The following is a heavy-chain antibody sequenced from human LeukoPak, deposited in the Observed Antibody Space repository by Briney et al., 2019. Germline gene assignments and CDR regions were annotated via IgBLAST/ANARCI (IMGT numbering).Heavy chain of an antibody. CDR1: GGSISSYY. CDR3: ARDLSYCSSTSCYTHYYYYYMDV. J-gene: IGHJ6*03. Sequence: SETLSLTCTVSGGSISSYYWSWIRQPAGKGLEWIGRIYTSGSTNYNPSLKSRVTMSVDTSKNQFSLKLSSATAADTAVYYCARDLSYCSSTSCYTHYYYYYMDVWGKGTTVTVSS. V-gene: IGHV4-4*07. CDR2: IYTSGST. D-gene: IGHD2-2*02.